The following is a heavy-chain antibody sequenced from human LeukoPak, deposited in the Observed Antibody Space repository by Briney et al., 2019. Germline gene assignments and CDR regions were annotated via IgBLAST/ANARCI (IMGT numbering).Heavy chain of an antibody. CDR1: GGSISSHY. V-gene: IGHV4-59*11. J-gene: IGHJ3*02. CDR3: ARELRGAGVDI. CDR2: IYYSGST. D-gene: IGHD4/OR15-4a*01. Sequence: PSETLSLTCTVSGGSISSHYWSWIRQPPGKALEWIGYIYYSGSTNYNASLKRRVTISVDTSKNQFSLKRSPVTAADTAVYYCARELRGAGVDIWGQGTMVTVSS.